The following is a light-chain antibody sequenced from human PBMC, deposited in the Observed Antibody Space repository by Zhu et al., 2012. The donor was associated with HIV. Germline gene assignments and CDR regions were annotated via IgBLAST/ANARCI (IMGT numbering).Light chain of an antibody. Sequence: DIQMTQSPSSLSASVGDTVIITCRTSQGISKYLAWYQQKPGNAPKLLIFDASTLQSGVPSRFRGSRSGTEFTLTIDSLQPEDVAVYYCQNXIVPLGRFGQGTKVEIK. CDR2: DAS. CDR3: QNXIVPLGR. V-gene: IGKV1-27*01. CDR1: QGISKY. J-gene: IGKJ1*01.